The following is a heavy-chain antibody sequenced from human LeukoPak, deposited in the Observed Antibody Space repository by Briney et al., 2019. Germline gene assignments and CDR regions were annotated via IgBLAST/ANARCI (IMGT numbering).Heavy chain of an antibody. CDR2: IYYSGST. V-gene: IGHV4-59*01. D-gene: IGHD2-2*01. J-gene: IGHJ4*02. CDR3: ARGVVVPAAIDY. CDR1: GGSISSYY. Sequence: SQTLSLTCTVSGGSISSYYWSWIRQPPGKGLEWIGYIYYSGSTNYNPSLKSRVTISVDTSKNQFSLKLSSVTAADTAVYYCARGVVVPAAIDYWGQGTLVTVSS.